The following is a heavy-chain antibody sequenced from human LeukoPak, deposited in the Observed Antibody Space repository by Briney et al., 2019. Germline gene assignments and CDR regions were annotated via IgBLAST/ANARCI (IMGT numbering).Heavy chain of an antibody. CDR1: GGSISSYY. CDR2: IYYSGST. J-gene: IGHJ4*02. Sequence: PSETLSLTCTVSGGSISSYYWSWIRQPPGKGLEWIGYIYYSGSTNYNPSLKSRVTISVDKSKNQFSLKLSSVTAADTAVYYCATMEESNDIVVVWGQGTLVTVSS. CDR3: ATMEESNDIVVV. D-gene: IGHD2-2*01. V-gene: IGHV4-59*12.